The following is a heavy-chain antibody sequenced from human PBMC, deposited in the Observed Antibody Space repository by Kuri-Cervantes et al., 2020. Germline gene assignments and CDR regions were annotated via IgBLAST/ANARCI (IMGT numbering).Heavy chain of an antibody. Sequence: GESLKISCAASGFTFSSYAMHWVRQAPGKGLEWVAVISYDGSNKYYADSVKGRFTISRDNSKNTLYLQMNSLRAEDTAVYYCARGGAVAVYYWYFDLWGRGTLVTVSS. D-gene: IGHD6-19*01. CDR1: GFTFSSYA. V-gene: IGHV3-30-3*01. CDR2: ISYDGSNK. CDR3: ARGGAVAVYYWYFDL. J-gene: IGHJ2*01.